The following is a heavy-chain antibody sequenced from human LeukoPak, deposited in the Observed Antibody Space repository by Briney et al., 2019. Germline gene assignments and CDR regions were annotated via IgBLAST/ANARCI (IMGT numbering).Heavy chain of an antibody. CDR2: INRNGDIS. J-gene: IGHJ4*02. D-gene: IGHD3-22*01. V-gene: IGHV3-20*04. Sequence: GGSLRLSCEASGFTLEDFGMSWVRQVPGKGLEWVAGINRNGDISGHADSVKGRFTISRDNAKNSLYLQMNSLRAEDTALYYCAKAYYDSTFDYWGQGTLVTVSS. CDR3: AKAYYDSTFDY. CDR1: GFTLEDFG.